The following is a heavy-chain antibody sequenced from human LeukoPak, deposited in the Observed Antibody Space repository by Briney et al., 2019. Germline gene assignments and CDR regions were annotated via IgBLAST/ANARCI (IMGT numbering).Heavy chain of an antibody. CDR1: GFTFSSYL. CDR2: IKEDGNEK. D-gene: IGHD3-10*01. CDR3: VRERYRGSDY. J-gene: IGHJ4*02. V-gene: IGHV3-7*01. Sequence: SGGSLRLSCAASGFTFSSYLMSWGRQAPGKGLEWVATIKEDGNEKYYVNSVKGRFTTSRDNAKNSLYLQMNSLRVEDTAVYYCVRERYRGSDYWGQGTLVTVSS.